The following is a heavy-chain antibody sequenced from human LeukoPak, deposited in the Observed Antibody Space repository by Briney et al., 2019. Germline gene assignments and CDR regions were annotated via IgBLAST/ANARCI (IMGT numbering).Heavy chain of an antibody. Sequence: SVKVSCKASGGTFTSYVINWVRQAPGQGLEWMGGIIPIFGTANYAQKFQGRVTMTTDTSTSTAYMELRSLRSDDTAVYYCARDGPLDYVWGSYLTYYYYYYMDVWGKGTTVTVSS. CDR2: IIPIFGTA. D-gene: IGHD3-16*02. J-gene: IGHJ6*03. CDR1: GGTFTSYV. CDR3: ARDGPLDYVWGSYLTYYYYYYMDV. V-gene: IGHV1-69*05.